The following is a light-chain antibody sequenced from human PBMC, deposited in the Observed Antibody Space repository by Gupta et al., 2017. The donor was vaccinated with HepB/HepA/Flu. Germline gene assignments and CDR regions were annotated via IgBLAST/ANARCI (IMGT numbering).Light chain of an antibody. J-gene: IGKJ4*01. CDR2: GAS. CDR3: QQNDSSTVT. V-gene: IGKV3-20*01. CDR1: QSVSNRY. Sequence: ELVLPQSSGTLSLSPGERATLSCSASQSVSNRYLAGYQQKPGQAPRLLIYGASSRATGIPDRFSGSGSGKDVNPTIIRLEAEDFAVYYCQQNDSSTVTLGEGTKVEIK.